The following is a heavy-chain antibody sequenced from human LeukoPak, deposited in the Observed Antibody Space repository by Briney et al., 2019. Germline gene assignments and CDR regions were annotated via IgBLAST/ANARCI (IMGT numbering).Heavy chain of an antibody. D-gene: IGHD3-22*01. J-gene: IGHJ3*02. CDR1: GYTFTGYY. Sequence: ASVKVSCKASGYTFTGYYMHWVRQAPGQGLEWMGWINPNSGGTNYAQKFQGRVTITRDMSTSTAYTELSSLRSEDTAVYYCAAIQYYYDSRTHAFDIWGQGTMVTVSS. CDR3: AAIQYYYDSRTHAFDI. CDR2: INPNSGGT. V-gene: IGHV1-2*02.